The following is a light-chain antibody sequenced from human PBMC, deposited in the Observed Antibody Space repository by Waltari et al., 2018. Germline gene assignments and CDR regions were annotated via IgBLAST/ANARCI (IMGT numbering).Light chain of an antibody. CDR2: DAS. Sequence: DIVMTPSPATLSVSLGERATLSCRASQSVSSNLAWYQQKPGQAPRLLIYDASTRATDIPARFSGGGSGTEFTLTISSLQSEDFAVYYCQQYNDWPQTFGQGTKVEIK. V-gene: IGKV3-15*01. J-gene: IGKJ1*01. CDR3: QQYNDWPQT. CDR1: QSVSSN.